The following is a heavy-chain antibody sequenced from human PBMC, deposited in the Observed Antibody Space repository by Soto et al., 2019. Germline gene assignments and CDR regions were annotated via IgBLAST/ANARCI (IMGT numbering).Heavy chain of an antibody. CDR2: IKSKTDGGTT. D-gene: IGHD7-27*01. CDR3: TTTNGDYYYYGMDV. Sequence: GSLRLSCAASGFTFSNAWMSWVRQAPGKGLEWVGRIKSKTDGGTTDYAAPVKGRFTISRDDSKNTLYLQMNSLKTEDTAVYYCTTTNGDYYYYGMDVWGQGTTVTVSS. CDR1: GFTFSNAW. V-gene: IGHV3-15*01. J-gene: IGHJ6*02.